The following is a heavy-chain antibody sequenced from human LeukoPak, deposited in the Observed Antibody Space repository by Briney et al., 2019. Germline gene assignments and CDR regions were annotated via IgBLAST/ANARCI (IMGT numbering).Heavy chain of an antibody. CDR2: ISSSSTI. J-gene: IGHJ4*02. D-gene: IGHD6-19*01. CDR3: ARGGYSSGWYGY. V-gene: IGHV3-48*02. Sequence: GGSLRLSCAASGFTFTSYSMNWVRQAPGKGLEWVSYISSSSTIYYADSVKGRFTISRDNAKNSLYLQMNSLRDEDTAVYYCARGGYSSGWYGYWGQGTLVTVSS. CDR1: GFTFTSYS.